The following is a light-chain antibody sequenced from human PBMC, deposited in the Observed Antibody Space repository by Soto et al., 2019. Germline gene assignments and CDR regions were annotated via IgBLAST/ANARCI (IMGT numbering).Light chain of an antibody. V-gene: IGKV1-39*01. J-gene: IGKJ1*01. CDR1: QSISSY. CDR3: QQSYSTPWT. CDR2: AAS. Sequence: DLQMTKSPSSLSASVGEGVTILCRASQSISSYLNWYQQKPGKAPKLLIYAASSLQSGVPSRFSGSGSGTDFTLTISSLQPEDFATYYCQQSYSTPWTFGQGTKVDIK.